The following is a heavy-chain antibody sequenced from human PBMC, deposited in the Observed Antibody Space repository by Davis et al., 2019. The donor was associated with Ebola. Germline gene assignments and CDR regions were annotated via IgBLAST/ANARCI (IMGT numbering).Heavy chain of an antibody. Sequence: GESLKISCAASGFTFSSYVMHWVRQAPGKGLDWVAFIRHDGSNKYYADSVKGRFTISRDHSKNTLYLQMNSLRAENTAVYYCAKDSMVRGVKFHYYYMDVWGKGTTVTVSS. J-gene: IGHJ6*03. CDR1: GFTFSSYV. CDR3: AKDSMVRGVKFHYYYMDV. D-gene: IGHD3-10*01. V-gene: IGHV3-30*02. CDR2: IRHDGSNK.